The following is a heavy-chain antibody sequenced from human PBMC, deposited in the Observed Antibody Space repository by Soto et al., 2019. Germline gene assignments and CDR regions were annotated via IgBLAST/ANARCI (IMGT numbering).Heavy chain of an antibody. V-gene: IGHV3-23*01. CDR2: ISGSGGST. Sequence: GGSLRLSCAASGFTFSSYAMSWVRQAPGKGLEWVSAISGSGGSTYYADSVKGRFTISRDNSKNTLYLQMNSLRAEDNAADYCAKDSPVAGRGDYFEYWGQGTLVTVSS. D-gene: IGHD6-19*01. CDR1: GFTFSSYA. J-gene: IGHJ4*02. CDR3: AKDSPVAGRGDYFEY.